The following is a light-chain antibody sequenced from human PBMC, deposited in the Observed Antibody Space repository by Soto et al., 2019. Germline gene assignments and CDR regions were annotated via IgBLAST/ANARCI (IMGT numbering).Light chain of an antibody. CDR3: QQRRNWPLT. J-gene: IGKJ4*01. Sequence: EIVLTQSPATLSLSPGERATLSCRTSQSVSSYLAWYQQKPGQAPRLLIYDASNRATGIPARFSGSGSGTDFTLTISSLEPEDFAVYHCQQRRNWPLTFGGGTKVEIK. CDR1: QSVSSY. CDR2: DAS. V-gene: IGKV3-11*01.